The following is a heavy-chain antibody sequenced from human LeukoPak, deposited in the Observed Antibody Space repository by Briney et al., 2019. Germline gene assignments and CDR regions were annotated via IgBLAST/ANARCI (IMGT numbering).Heavy chain of an antibody. CDR3: ARDRSSGWTRVNWFDP. CDR1: GGSISSYC. Sequence: SETLSLTCTVPGGSISSYCWTWIRQPPGKGLEWIGYIYYTGNTNYNPSLKSRVTISVDTSKNQFSLKLSSVTAADTAVYYCARDRSSGWTRVNWFDPWGQGTLVTVSS. V-gene: IGHV4-59*12. CDR2: IYYTGNT. D-gene: IGHD6-19*01. J-gene: IGHJ5*02.